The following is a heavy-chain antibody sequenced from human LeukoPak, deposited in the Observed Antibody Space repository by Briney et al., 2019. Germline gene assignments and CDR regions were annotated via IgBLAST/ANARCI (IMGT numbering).Heavy chain of an antibody. Sequence: SVKVSCKASGGTFSSYAISWVRQAPGQGLEWMGGVIPIFGTANYAQKFQGRVTITADESTSTAYMELSSLRSEDTAVYYCARDRPGDEDDSWNMDVWGKGTTVTVSS. J-gene: IGHJ6*03. CDR2: VIPIFGTA. CDR3: ARDRPGDEDDSWNMDV. D-gene: IGHD3-3*01. CDR1: GGTFSSYA. V-gene: IGHV1-69*13.